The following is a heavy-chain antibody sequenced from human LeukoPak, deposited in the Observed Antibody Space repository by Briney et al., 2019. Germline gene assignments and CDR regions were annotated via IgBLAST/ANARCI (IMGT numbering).Heavy chain of an antibody. CDR2: INPSCGGT. CDR1: GYTFTSYY. CDR3: ARFDQGGYYGSGAFDY. J-gene: IGHJ4*02. Sequence: GASVKVSCKASGYTFTSYYMHWVRQAPGQGLEWVGIINPSCGGTSYAQKFQSRVTMTRDTSTSTVYMELSSLRSEDTAVYYCARFDQGGYYGSGAFDYWGQGTLVTVSS. V-gene: IGHV1-46*01. D-gene: IGHD3-10*01.